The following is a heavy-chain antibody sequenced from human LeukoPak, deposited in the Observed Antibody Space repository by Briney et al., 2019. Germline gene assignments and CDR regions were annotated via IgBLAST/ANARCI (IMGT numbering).Heavy chain of an antibody. CDR1: GGSISSYY. CDR3: ARGYVVLRYFDWLPPDAFDI. J-gene: IGHJ3*02. Sequence: SETLSLTCTVSGGSISSYYWSWIRQPPGKGLEWIGYIYYSGSTNYNPSLKSRVTISVDTSKNQFSLKLSSVTAADTAVYYCARGYVVLRYFDWLPPDAFDIWGQGTMVTVSS. V-gene: IGHV4-59*12. D-gene: IGHD3-9*01. CDR2: IYYSGST.